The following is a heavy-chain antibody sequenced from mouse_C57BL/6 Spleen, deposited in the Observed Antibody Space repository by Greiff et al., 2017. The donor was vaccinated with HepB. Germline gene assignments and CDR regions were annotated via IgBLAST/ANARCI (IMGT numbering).Heavy chain of an antibody. Sequence: EVQLQQSGPVLVKPGASVKMSCKASGYTFTDYYMNWVKQSHGKSLEWIGVINPYNGGTSYNQKFKGKATLTVDKSSSTAYMELNSLTSEDSAVYYCARYYYGNYAWFAYWGQGTLVTVSA. CDR3: ARYYYGNYAWFAY. V-gene: IGHV1-19*01. CDR2: INPYNGGT. CDR1: GYTFTDYY. D-gene: IGHD2-1*01. J-gene: IGHJ3*01.